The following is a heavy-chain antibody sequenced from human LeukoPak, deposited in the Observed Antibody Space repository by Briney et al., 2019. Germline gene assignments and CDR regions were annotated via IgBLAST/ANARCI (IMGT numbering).Heavy chain of an antibody. CDR1: GYTFTSYY. D-gene: IGHD6-19*01. J-gene: IGHJ6*03. CDR2: INPSGGST. V-gene: IGHV1-46*01. CDR3: ARDAAEGIAVAGTPHYYYYMDV. Sequence: ASVKVSCKASGYTFTSYYMHWVRQAPGQGLEWMGIINPSGGSTSYAQKFQGRVTMTRDMSTSTVYMELSSLRSEDTAVYYCARDAAEGIAVAGTPHYYYYMDVWGKGTTVTVSS.